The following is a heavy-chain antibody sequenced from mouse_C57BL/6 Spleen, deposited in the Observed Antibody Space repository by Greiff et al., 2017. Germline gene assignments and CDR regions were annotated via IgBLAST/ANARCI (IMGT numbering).Heavy chain of an antibody. V-gene: IGHV1-9*01. CDR1: GYTFTGYW. CDR3: VAYESSDGDVDV. CDR2: ILPGSGSP. J-gene: IGHJ1*03. Sequence: VMLVESGAELMKPGASVKLSCKATGYTFTGYWIEWVKQRPGQGLEWIGEILPGSGSPTYNEKFKGKATFTADTSSNTAYMQLSSLTTEDSAVYCCVAYESSDGDVDVWGTGTTVTVST. D-gene: IGHD1-1*01.